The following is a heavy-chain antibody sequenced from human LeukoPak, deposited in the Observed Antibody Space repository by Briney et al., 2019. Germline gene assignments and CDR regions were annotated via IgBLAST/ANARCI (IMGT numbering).Heavy chain of an antibody. J-gene: IGHJ4*02. V-gene: IGHV3-33*01. CDR1: GFTFSSYG. D-gene: IGHD4-23*01. Sequence: PGGSLRLSCAASGFTFSSYGMHWVRQAPGKGLEWVAVIWYDGSNKYYADSVKGRFTISRDNSKNTLYLQMNSLRAEDTAVYYCAPGGRYGCNLPFDYWGQGTLVTVSS. CDR3: APGGRYGCNLPFDY. CDR2: IWYDGSNK.